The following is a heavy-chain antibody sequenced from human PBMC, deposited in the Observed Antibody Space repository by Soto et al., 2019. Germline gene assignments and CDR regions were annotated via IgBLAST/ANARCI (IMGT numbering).Heavy chain of an antibody. Sequence: QVQLQQWGAGLLKPSETLSLTCAVYGGSFSGYYWSWIRQPPGKGLEWLGEINHSGSTNYNPSLKSRVTISVDTSKNQFSLKLSSVTAADTAVYYCARGMSYYYYYMDVWGKGTTVTVSS. CDR3: ARGMSYYYYYMDV. CDR1: GGSFSGYY. J-gene: IGHJ6*03. V-gene: IGHV4-34*01. CDR2: INHSGST.